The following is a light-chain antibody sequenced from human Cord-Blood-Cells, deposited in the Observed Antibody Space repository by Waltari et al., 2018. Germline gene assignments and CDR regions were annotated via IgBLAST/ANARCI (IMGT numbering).Light chain of an antibody. J-gene: IGLJ3*02. V-gene: IGLV1-40*01. CDR2: GNS. Sequence: QSVLKQPPSVSGAPGHRVTTSCTGISSSTQAGLGGTGYQQLPGTAPKLLIYGNSDRPSGVPDRFSGSKSGTSASLAITGLQAEDEADYSCQSYDSSLSGWVFGGGTKLTVL. CDR1: SSSTQAGLG. CDR3: QSYDSSLSGWV.